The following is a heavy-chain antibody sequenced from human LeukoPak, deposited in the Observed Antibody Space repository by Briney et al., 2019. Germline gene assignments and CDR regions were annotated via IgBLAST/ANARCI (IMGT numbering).Heavy chain of an antibody. J-gene: IGHJ3*02. CDR3: ARVLGGSGWLFRAFDAFDI. Sequence: GGSLRLSCAASGFTFSSYSMNWVRQAPGKGLEWVSSISSSSSYIYYADSVKGRFTISRDNAKNSLYLQMNSLRAEDTAVYYCARVLGGSGWLFRAFDAFDIWGQGTMVTVSS. V-gene: IGHV3-21*01. CDR1: GFTFSSYS. CDR2: ISSSSSYI. D-gene: IGHD6-19*01.